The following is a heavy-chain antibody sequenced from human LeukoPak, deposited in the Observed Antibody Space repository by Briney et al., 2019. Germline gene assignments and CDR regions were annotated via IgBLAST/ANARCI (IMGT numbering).Heavy chain of an antibody. CDR1: GYTFTSNY. V-gene: IGHV1-46*01. J-gene: IGHJ4*02. CDR3: ARDQEGFDY. Sequence: ASVKVSCKTSGYTFTSNYIHWVRQAPGQGLEWMGMIYPRDGSTSYAQKFQGRVTVTRDTSTSTVHMELSGLRSEDTAVYYCARDQEGFDYWGQGTLVTVSS. CDR2: IYPRDGST.